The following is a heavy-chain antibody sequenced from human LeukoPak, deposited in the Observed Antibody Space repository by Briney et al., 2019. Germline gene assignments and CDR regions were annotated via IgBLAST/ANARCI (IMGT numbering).Heavy chain of an antibody. CDR2: IYYTGST. V-gene: IGHV4-30-4*02. CDR3: ARGPNIYDSSGYYYGDYYYYMDV. J-gene: IGHJ6*03. D-gene: IGHD3-22*01. CDR1: GGSISSGDYY. Sequence: SETLSLTCTVSGGSISSGDYYWSWIRQPPGKGLEWIGYIYYTGSTYYNPSLKSRVTISLDTSKHQFSLKLSSVTAADTAVYYCARGPNIYDSSGYYYGDYYYYMDVWGKGTTVTVSS.